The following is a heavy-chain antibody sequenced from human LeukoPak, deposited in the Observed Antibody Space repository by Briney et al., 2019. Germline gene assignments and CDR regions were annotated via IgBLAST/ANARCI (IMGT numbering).Heavy chain of an antibody. CDR1: GYTFTGYY. J-gene: IGHJ3*02. CDR2: INPNSGGT. CDR3: ARVQRRDYSNRIGAFDI. D-gene: IGHD4-11*01. V-gene: IGHV1-2*02. Sequence: ASVKVSCKASGYTFTGYYMHWVRQAPGQGLEWMGWINPNSGGTNYAQKFQGRVTMTRDTSISTAYMELSRLRSDDTAVYYCARVQRRDYSNRIGAFDIWGQGTMVTVSS.